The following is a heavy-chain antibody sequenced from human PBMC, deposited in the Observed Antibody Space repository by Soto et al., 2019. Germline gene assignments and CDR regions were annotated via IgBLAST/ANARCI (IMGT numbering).Heavy chain of an antibody. D-gene: IGHD3-10*01. CDR2: IYDNGTT. J-gene: IGHJ6*02. CDR1: GLTVSNAY. Sequence: PGGSLRLSCAASGLTVSNAYMAWARQAPGMGLEWVSVIYDNGTTYYADSVKGRFTISRDTSTNTLSLQMDSLRAEDTAVYYCVRPLPSGRNYGLDVWGQGTTVTVSS. V-gene: IGHV3-53*01. CDR3: VRPLPSGRNYGLDV.